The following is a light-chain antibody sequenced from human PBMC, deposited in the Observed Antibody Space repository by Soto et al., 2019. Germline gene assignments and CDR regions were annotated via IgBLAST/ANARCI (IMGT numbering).Light chain of an antibody. J-gene: IGLJ1*01. CDR1: ASNIGRDP. CDR2: ENN. V-gene: IGLV1-44*01. Sequence: VLTPPRSASGAPGQRVTISSSGSASNIGRDPVNWYQQVPGTAPKLLIYENNHRPSGVPDRFSGSKSGTSASLVISGLXSEDEAEYFCAGWDGSLKGFVFGTGTKAT. CDR3: AGWDGSLKGFV.